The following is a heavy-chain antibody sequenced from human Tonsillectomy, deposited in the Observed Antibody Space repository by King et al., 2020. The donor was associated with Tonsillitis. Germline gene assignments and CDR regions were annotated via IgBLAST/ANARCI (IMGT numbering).Heavy chain of an antibody. Sequence: TLKESGPVLAKPTETLTLTCTVSGLSLRNSRMGVGWIRQPPGKALEWLAHIFSNDEKSYSTFLNTRLTISKDTSKSQVVLTMTDMDPVDTATYYWARTPSSSASDGYFQHWGQGTLVTVSS. D-gene: IGHD6-13*01. J-gene: IGHJ1*01. CDR3: ARTPSSSASDGYFQH. CDR2: IFSNDEK. V-gene: IGHV2-26*01. CDR1: GLSLRNSRMG.